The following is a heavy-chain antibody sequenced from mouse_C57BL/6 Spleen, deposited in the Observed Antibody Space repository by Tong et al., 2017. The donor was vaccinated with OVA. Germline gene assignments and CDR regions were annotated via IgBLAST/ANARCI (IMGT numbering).Heavy chain of an antibody. CDR2: INPSSGYT. Sequence: VQLQESGTVLARPGASVKMSCKTSGYTFTSYWMHWVKQRPGQGLEWIGYINPSSGYTKYNQKFKDKATLTADKSSSTAYMQLSSLTYEDSAVYYCARDNHMDYWGQGTSVTVSS. V-gene: IGHV1-7*01. J-gene: IGHJ4*01. D-gene: IGHD1-3*01. CDR1: GYTFTSYW. CDR3: ARDNHMDY.